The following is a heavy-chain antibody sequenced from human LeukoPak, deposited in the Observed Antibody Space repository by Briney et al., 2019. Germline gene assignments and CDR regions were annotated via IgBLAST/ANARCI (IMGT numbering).Heavy chain of an antibody. D-gene: IGHD3-3*01. CDR2: IYYSGDT. CDR3: ARDDFSLVGMDL. J-gene: IGHJ6*03. Sequence: PSETLSLTCTFSGAPISSRLYYWVWIRQPPGKGLQWIGGIYYSGDTYYNPSLKSRLTVSLDTPKNQFSLNLTSVTAADTAVYYCARDDFSLVGMDLWGKGTTVIVSS. CDR1: GAPISSRLYY. V-gene: IGHV4-39*07.